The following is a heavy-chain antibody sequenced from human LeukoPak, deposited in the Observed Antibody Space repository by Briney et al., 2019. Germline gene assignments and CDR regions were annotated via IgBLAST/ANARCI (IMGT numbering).Heavy chain of an antibody. CDR2: ISGNSGSI. CDR3: AKDRESSSSWDNGLAP. D-gene: IGHD6-13*01. V-gene: IGHV3-9*01. J-gene: IGHJ5*02. CDR1: GFNFDDYA. Sequence: GGSLRLSCATSGFNFDDYAMHWVRQVPGKGLEWVAGISGNSGSIGYADSVKGRLTISRDNAKNSLYLQMNSLRAEDTALYYCAKDRESSSSWDNGLAPWGQGTLVTVSS.